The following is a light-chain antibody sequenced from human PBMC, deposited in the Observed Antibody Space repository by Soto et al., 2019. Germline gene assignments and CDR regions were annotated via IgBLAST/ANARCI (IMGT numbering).Light chain of an antibody. CDR2: AAS. V-gene: IGKV1-39*01. Sequence: DIQMTQSPSSLSASVGNRVTITCRASQSISTYLNWYQQKPGKAPKLLIYAASSLQSGVPSGFSGSGSGTLFTLTISSLQPEDFATYYCQQTSSTPVTFGQGTRLEIK. CDR1: QSISTY. J-gene: IGKJ5*01. CDR3: QQTSSTPVT.